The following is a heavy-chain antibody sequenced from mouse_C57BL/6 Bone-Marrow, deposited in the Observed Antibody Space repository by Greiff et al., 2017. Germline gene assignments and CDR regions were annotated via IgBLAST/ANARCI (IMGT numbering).Heavy chain of an antibody. CDR3: ARGLLGDY. J-gene: IGHJ2*01. CDR1: GYSFTGYY. Sequence: EVQVVESGPELVKPGASVKISCKASGYSFTGYYMNWVKQSPEKSLEWIGEINPSTGGTTYNQKFKAKATLTVDKSSSTAYMQLKSLTSEDSAVYYCARGLLGDYWGQGTTLTVSS. D-gene: IGHD1-1*01. V-gene: IGHV1-42*01. CDR2: INPSTGGT.